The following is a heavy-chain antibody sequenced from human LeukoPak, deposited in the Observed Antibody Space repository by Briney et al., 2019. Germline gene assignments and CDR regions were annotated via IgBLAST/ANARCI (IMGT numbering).Heavy chain of an antibody. J-gene: IGHJ4*02. CDR1: GGTFSRYA. CDR3: ARDLDYGSSWSYYFGY. Sequence: GSSVKVSCKASGGTFSRYAISWVRQAPGQGLEWMGGIIPILGSPTYAQKFQGRVTTTADESTSTAYMELNSLRSEDTAVFYCARDLDYGSSWSYYFGYWGQGTLVTVSS. V-gene: IGHV1-69*01. D-gene: IGHD6-6*01. CDR2: IIPILGSP.